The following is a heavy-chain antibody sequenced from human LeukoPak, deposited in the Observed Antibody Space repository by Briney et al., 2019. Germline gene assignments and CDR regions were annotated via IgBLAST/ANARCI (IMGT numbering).Heavy chain of an antibody. V-gene: IGHV4-34*01. J-gene: IGHJ6*03. CDR1: GGTFSSYY. CDR2: INHSGST. Sequence: SETLSLTCAVYGGTFSSYYWSWIRQPPGKGLEWIGEINHSGSTNYNPSLMSRLTISVNTSKNQFFPQLITGTAADAAGVYYSGGLRGTVDLYYYYYYYMDVWGKGTTVTVSS. CDR3: SGGLRGTVDLYYYYYYYMDV. D-gene: IGHD4-23*01.